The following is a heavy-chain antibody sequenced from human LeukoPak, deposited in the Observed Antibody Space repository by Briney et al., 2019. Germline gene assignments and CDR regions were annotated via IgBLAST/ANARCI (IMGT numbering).Heavy chain of an antibody. Sequence: GGSLRLFCAASGFTFRNFAMSWVRQVPGKGLEWLSTLVVTGAATYYADSVKGRFTISRDNSKNTLYLQMNSLRAEDTAVYYCARDPRDTYCSSTSCYGHYFDSWGQGALVTVSS. D-gene: IGHD2-2*01. CDR3: ARDPRDTYCSSTSCYGHYFDS. V-gene: IGHV3-23*01. CDR2: LVVTGAAT. J-gene: IGHJ4*02. CDR1: GFTFRNFA.